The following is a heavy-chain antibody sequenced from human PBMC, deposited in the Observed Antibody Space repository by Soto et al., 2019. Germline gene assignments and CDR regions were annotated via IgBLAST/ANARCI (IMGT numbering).Heavy chain of an antibody. J-gene: IGHJ4*02. CDR3: ARGASDFWSGYPDY. Sequence: QVQLVESGGGVVQPGRSLRLSCAASGFTFSSYGMHWVRQAPGKGLEWVAFIWYDGSNKYYADSVKGRFTISRDNSKNTLYLQMNSLIAEDTAVYYCARGASDFWSGYPDYWGQGTLVTVSS. V-gene: IGHV3-33*01. D-gene: IGHD3-3*01. CDR1: GFTFSSYG. CDR2: IWYDGSNK.